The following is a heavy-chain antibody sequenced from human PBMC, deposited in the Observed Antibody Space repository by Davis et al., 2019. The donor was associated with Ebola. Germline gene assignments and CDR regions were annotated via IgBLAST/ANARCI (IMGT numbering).Heavy chain of an antibody. CDR2: INSDGSST. CDR1: GFTFSSYW. V-gene: IGHV3-74*01. J-gene: IGHJ4*02. Sequence: HTGGSLRLSCAASGFTFSSYWMHWVRQAPGKGLVWVSRINSDGSSTSYADSVKGRFTISRDNSKNTLYLQMNSLRAEDTAVYYCAKDLNSGYDFNGIPDYWGQGTLVTVSS. D-gene: IGHD5-12*01. CDR3: AKDLNSGYDFNGIPDY.